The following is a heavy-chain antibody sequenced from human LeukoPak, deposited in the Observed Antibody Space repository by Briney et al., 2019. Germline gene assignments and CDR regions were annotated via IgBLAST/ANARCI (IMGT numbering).Heavy chain of an antibody. D-gene: IGHD2-15*01. V-gene: IGHV3-48*01. CDR1: GFTFSDYE. Sequence: GGSLRLSCAASGFTFSDYEMNWVRQAPGKGLEWVSYISSTSSTIYYVDSVKGRFTISRDNAKNSLYLQMNSLRAEDTAVYYCASGGLSSGGLWGQGTLVTVSA. CDR2: ISSTSSTI. CDR3: ASGGLSSGGL. J-gene: IGHJ4*02.